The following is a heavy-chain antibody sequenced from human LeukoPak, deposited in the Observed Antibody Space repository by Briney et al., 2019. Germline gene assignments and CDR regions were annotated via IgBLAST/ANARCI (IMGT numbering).Heavy chain of an antibody. CDR2: ISAYNGNT. CDR1: GYTFTSNG. V-gene: IGHV1-18*01. D-gene: IGHD2-2*01. CDR3: ARVNIVVVPAVHNGHYYYMDV. J-gene: IGHJ6*03. Sequence: GASVKVSCKASGYTFTSNGISWVRQAPGQGLEWMGWISAYNGNTNYAQKLQGRVTMTTDTSTSTAYMELRSLRSDDTAVYYCARVNIVVVPAVHNGHYYYMDVWGKGTTVTVSS.